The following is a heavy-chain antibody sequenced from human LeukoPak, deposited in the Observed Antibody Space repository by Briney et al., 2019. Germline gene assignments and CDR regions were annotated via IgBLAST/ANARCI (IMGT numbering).Heavy chain of an antibody. CDR3: AREDSGSYYNYYYFYMDV. V-gene: IGHV4-4*07. D-gene: IGHD3-10*01. Sequence: SETLSLTCSVSGGSFSSYFWSWVRHPAGKGLEWIGRIYPSGNTNYNPSLKSRVTSSVDTSKTQFSLRLSSVTAADTAVYYCAREDSGSYYNYYYFYMDVWGKGTTVTISS. CDR2: IYPSGNT. J-gene: IGHJ6*03. CDR1: GGSFSSYF.